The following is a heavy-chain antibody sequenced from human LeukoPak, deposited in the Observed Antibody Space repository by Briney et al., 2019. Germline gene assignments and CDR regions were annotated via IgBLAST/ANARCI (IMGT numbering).Heavy chain of an antibody. CDR2: MNPNSGNT. V-gene: IGHV1-8*01. CDR1: GYTFTSYD. Sequence: ASVKVSCKASGYTFTSYDINWVRQATGQGLEWMGWMNPNSGNTGYAQKFQGGVTMTRNTSISTAYMELSSLRSEDTAVYYCARGDIVVVPAASSWFDPWGQGTLVTVSS. D-gene: IGHD2-2*01. CDR3: ARGDIVVVPAASSWFDP. J-gene: IGHJ5*02.